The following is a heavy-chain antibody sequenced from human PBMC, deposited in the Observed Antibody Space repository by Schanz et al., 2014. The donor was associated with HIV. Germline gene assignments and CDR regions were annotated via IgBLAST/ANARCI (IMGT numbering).Heavy chain of an antibody. V-gene: IGHV3-11*01. Sequence: QVQLVESGGGLVEPGGSLRLSCEASGFIFNGYYLTWIRQAPGKGLEWVSSIDSDGESKFYTDSVKGRFTISRDNAKSSLYLEINSLRAEDTAVYYCVSPYSSGWYTPPFHYWGQGTLVTVSA. CDR1: GFIFNGYY. CDR2: IDSDGESK. D-gene: IGHD6-13*01. CDR3: VSPYSSGWYTPPFHY. J-gene: IGHJ4*02.